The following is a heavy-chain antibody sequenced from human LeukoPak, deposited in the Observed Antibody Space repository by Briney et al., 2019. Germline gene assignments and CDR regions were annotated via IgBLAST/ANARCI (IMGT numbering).Heavy chain of an antibody. D-gene: IGHD3-10*01. J-gene: IGHJ4*02. CDR2: ISGSSSSI. Sequence: GGSLRLSCAASGFTFSGYSMNWVRQAPGKGLEWVSYISGSSSSIYYADSVKGRFTVSRDNAKNSLYLQMNSLRAEDTAVYYCAKGEGSGSGTHAGLGFDYWGQGILVTVSS. V-gene: IGHV3-48*01. CDR3: AKGEGSGSGTHAGLGFDY. CDR1: GFTFSGYS.